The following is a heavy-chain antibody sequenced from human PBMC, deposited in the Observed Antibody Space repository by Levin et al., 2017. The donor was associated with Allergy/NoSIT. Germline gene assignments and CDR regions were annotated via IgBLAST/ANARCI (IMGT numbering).Heavy chain of an antibody. CDR1: GFTFSSYG. V-gene: IGHV3-30*18. D-gene: IGHD2-2*01. J-gene: IGHJ4*02. Sequence: GESLKISCAASGFTFSSYGMHWVRQAPGKGLEWVAVISYDGSNKYYADSVKGRFTISRDNSKNTLYLQMNSLRAEDTAVYYCAKDAWGPAAIPTRYWGQGTLVTVSS. CDR3: AKDAWGPAAIPTRY. CDR2: ISYDGSNK.